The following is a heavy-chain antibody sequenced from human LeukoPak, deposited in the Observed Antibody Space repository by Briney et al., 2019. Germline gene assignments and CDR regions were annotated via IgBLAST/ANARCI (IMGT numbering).Heavy chain of an antibody. D-gene: IGHD3-22*01. CDR1: GFTFSDYY. CDR3: ARVYYLINPEHYYDPYYFDY. J-gene: IGHJ4*02. Sequence: GGSLRLSCAASGFTFSDYYMSWIRQAPGKGLEWVSYISSSSSYTNYADSVKGRFTISRDNAKNSLYLQMNSLRAEDTAVYYCARVYYLINPEHYYDPYYFDYWGQGTLVTVSS. CDR2: ISSSSSYT. V-gene: IGHV3-11*05.